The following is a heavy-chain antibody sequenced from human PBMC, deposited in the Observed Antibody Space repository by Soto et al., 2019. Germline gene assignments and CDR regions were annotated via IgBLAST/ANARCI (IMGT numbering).Heavy chain of an antibody. J-gene: IGHJ4*02. CDR1: GFNFSTSG. CDR3: AREDSIIIPAVSDF. D-gene: IGHD2-2*01. CDR2: ISNDGSRQ. V-gene: IGHV3-30*03. Sequence: PGGSLRLSCAASGFNFSTSGMDWVRQVPGKGLEWVAVISNDGSRQYYAESVKGRFTISRDNAKNTVSLQMNTLRAEDTAVYYCAREDSIIIPAVSDFWGQGTLVTVSS.